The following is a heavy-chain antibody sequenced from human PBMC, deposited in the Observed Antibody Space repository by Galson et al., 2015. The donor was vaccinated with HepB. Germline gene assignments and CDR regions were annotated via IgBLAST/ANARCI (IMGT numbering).Heavy chain of an antibody. CDR1: GYTFTSYY. Sequence: SVKVSCKASGYTFTSYYMHWVRQAPGQGLEWMGIINPSGGSTSYAQKFQGRVTMTRDTSTSTVYMELSSLRSEDTAVYYCARVRDRIAARPQYYFDYWGQGTLVTVSS. CDR3: ARVRDRIAARPQYYFDY. CDR2: INPSGGST. J-gene: IGHJ4*02. V-gene: IGHV1-46*01. D-gene: IGHD6-6*01.